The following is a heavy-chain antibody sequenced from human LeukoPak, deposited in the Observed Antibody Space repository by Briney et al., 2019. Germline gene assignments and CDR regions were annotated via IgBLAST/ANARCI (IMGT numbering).Heavy chain of an antibody. CDR1: GGSITSSSYY. Sequence: MASETLSLTCTVSGGSITSSSYYWDWIRQPPGKGLEWIGNIYNGESTYYNPSLKSRLTISVDTSKNQFSLKLRSVTAADTAVYFCARSARIAARPQNFDYWGQGTLVPVSS. V-gene: IGHV4-39*01. CDR2: IYNGEST. CDR3: ARSARIAARPQNFDY. J-gene: IGHJ4*02. D-gene: IGHD6-6*01.